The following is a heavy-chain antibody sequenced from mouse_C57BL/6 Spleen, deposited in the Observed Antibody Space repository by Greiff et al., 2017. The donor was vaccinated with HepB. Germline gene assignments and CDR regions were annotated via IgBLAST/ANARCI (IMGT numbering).Heavy chain of an antibody. CDR3: VRHEGYDYDVYYYAMDY. CDR1: GFSFNTYA. D-gene: IGHD2-4*01. CDR2: IRSKSNNYAT. V-gene: IGHV10-1*01. J-gene: IGHJ4*01. Sequence: EVQLVESGGGLVQPKGSLKLSCAASGFSFNTYAMNWVRQAPGKGLEWVARIRSKSNNYATYYADSVKDRFTISRDDSESMLYLQMNNLKTEDTAMYYCVRHEGYDYDVYYYAMDYWGQGTSVTVSS.